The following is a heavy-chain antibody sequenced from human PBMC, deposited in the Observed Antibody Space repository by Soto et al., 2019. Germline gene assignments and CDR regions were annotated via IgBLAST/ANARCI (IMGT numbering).Heavy chain of an antibody. CDR1: GFTFINYD. Sequence: GGSLRLSCAASGFTFINYDMHWVRQATGKGLEWVSTISTAGNTYSPGSVKGRFTISRENAKNSLYLQMNSLRVDDTAVYYCARGRDSGLYYFDYWGQGTLVTVSS. CDR3: ARGRDSGLYYFDY. V-gene: IGHV3-13*01. CDR2: ISTAGNT. J-gene: IGHJ4*02. D-gene: IGHD2-21*01.